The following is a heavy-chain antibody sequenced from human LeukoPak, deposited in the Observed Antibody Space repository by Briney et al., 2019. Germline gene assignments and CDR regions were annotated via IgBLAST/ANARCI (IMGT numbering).Heavy chain of an antibody. V-gene: IGHV4-4*07. J-gene: IGHJ4*02. CDR3: ARDRGYCSSTSCLYYFDY. CDR1: GGSISSYY. D-gene: IGHD2-2*01. CDR2: IYTSGST. Sequence: SETLSLTCTVSGGSISSYYWSWIRQPAGKGLEWIGRIYTSGSTNYNPSLKSRVTVSVDTSKNQFSLKLSSVTAADTAVYYCARDRGYCSSTSCLYYFDYWGQGTLVTVSS.